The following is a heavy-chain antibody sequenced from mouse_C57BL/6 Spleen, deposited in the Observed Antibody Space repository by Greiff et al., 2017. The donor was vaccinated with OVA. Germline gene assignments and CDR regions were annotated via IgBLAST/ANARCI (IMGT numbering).Heavy chain of an antibody. CDR3: ARGDPRRFAY. Sequence: QVQLKQPGAELVMPGASVKLSCKASGYTFTSYWMHWVKQRPGQGLEWIGEIDPFDSYTNYNQKFKGKSTLTEDKSSSTAYMQLSSLTSEDSAVYYCARGDPRRFAYWGQGTLVTVSA. CDR1: GYTFTSYW. J-gene: IGHJ3*01. V-gene: IGHV1-69*01. CDR2: IDPFDSYT.